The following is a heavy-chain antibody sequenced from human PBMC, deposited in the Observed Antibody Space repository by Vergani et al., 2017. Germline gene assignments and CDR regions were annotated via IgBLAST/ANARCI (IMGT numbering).Heavy chain of an antibody. Sequence: QVQLVQSGAEVKKPGSSVKVSCKASGGTFSSYAISWVRQAPGHGLEWMGGIIPIFGTANYAQKFQGRVTITADESTSTAYMELSSLRSEDTAVYYCARDGIAAAGTSHYYYYYMDVWGKGTTVTVSS. CDR1: GGTFSSYA. J-gene: IGHJ6*03. CDR3: ARDGIAAAGTSHYYYYYMDV. D-gene: IGHD6-13*01. V-gene: IGHV1-69*01. CDR2: IIPIFGTA.